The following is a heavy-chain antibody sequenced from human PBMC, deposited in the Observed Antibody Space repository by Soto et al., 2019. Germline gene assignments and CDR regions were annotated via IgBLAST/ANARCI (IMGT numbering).Heavy chain of an antibody. J-gene: IGHJ4*02. CDR1: GFTFSSYG. D-gene: IGHD1-26*01. CDR2: IWYDGSNK. V-gene: IGHV3-33*01. CDR3: ARDIDWYSNSSGFDN. Sequence: GGSLRLSCAASGFTFSSYGMHWVRQAPGKGLEWVAVIWYDGSNKHYADPVKGRFTISRDNSRNTLSLQMNSLRAEDTAIYYCARDIDWYSNSSGFDNWGQGTLVTVSS.